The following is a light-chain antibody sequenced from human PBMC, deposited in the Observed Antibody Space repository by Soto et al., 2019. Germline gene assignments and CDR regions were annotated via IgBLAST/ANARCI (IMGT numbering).Light chain of an antibody. Sequence: DIQMTQSPSSLSASVGDRVTTTCQASQNINNYLNWYQQKPVRAPKLLIYDASNLEAGVPSRFRGSGSGTDFTFTISRLQPEDIATYYCQQYENLPTFGQGTRLEIK. J-gene: IGKJ5*01. CDR2: DAS. CDR1: QNINNY. CDR3: QQYENLPT. V-gene: IGKV1-33*01.